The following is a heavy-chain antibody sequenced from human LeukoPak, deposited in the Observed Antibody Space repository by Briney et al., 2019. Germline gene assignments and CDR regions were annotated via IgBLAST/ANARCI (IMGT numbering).Heavy chain of an antibody. CDR3: ARGGHYYDSSGYYLFQH. CDR1: GGTFSSYA. D-gene: IGHD3-22*01. CDR2: IIPIFGTA. V-gene: IGHV1-69*13. Sequence: SVKDSCKASGGTFSSYAISWVRQAPGQGLEWMGGIIPIFGTANYAQKFQGRVTITADESTSTAYMELSSLRSEDTAVYYCARGGHYYDSSGYYLFQHWGQGTLVTVSS. J-gene: IGHJ1*01.